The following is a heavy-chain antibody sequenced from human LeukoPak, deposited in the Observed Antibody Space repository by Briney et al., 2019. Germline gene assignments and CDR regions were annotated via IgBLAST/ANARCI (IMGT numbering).Heavy chain of an antibody. CDR3: ARGSDYAKY. CDR1: GYSFTSYW. Sequence: GESLKISCKGSGYSFTSYWVAWVRQMPGKGLEWMGTIFPSDSETRYSPSFQGQVTISADKSISTAYLQWSNLKASDTAMYYCARGSDYAKYWGQGTLVTVSS. V-gene: IGHV5-51*01. D-gene: IGHD4-17*01. CDR2: IFPSDSET. J-gene: IGHJ4*02.